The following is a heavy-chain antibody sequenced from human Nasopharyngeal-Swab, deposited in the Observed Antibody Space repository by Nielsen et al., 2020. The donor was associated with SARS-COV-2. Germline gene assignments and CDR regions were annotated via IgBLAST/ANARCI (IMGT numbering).Heavy chain of an antibody. V-gene: IGHV4-61*10. CDR1: GGSISSGSYY. CDR2: IYYSGST. CDR3: ARDRGLYGSGPYGMDV. Sequence: SETLSLTCTVSGGSISSGSYYWSWIRQPAGKGLEWIGYIYYSGSTNYNPSLKSRVTISVDTSKNQFSLKLSSVTAADTAVYYCARDRGLYGSGPYGMDVWGQGTTVTVSS. J-gene: IGHJ6*02. D-gene: IGHD3-10*01.